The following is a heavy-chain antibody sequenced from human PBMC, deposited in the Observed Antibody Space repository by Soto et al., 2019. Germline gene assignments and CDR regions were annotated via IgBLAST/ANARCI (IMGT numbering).Heavy chain of an antibody. CDR1: GFSLSTSGVG. Sequence: QITLKESGPTLVKPTQTLTLTCTFSGFSLSTSGVGVGWIRQPPGKALEWLALIYWDDDKRYSPSLKSRLTITKDTSKNQVVLTMTNMDPVDTDTYYCALKYSSYRLDAFDIWGQGTMVTVSS. CDR3: ALKYSSYRLDAFDI. V-gene: IGHV2-5*02. D-gene: IGHD6-6*01. CDR2: IYWDDDK. J-gene: IGHJ3*02.